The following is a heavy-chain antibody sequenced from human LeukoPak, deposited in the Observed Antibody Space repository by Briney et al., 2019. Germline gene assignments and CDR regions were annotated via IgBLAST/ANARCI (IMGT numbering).Heavy chain of an antibody. Sequence: GESLKISCKASGYTFSDYWIGWVRQMPGQGLEWMGIVYPGDSDTRYSPSFQGHVTISADKSINTAYLQWSGLQASDNAIYFCARSQGLYGAADYWGQGTLV. CDR3: ARSQGLYGAADY. CDR2: VYPGDSDT. J-gene: IGHJ4*02. CDR1: GYTFSDYW. V-gene: IGHV5-51*01. D-gene: IGHD2-2*02.